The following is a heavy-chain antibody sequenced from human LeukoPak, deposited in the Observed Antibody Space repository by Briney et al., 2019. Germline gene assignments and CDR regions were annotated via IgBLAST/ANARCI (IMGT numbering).Heavy chain of an antibody. J-gene: IGHJ4*02. Sequence: SETLSLTCTVSGDSISSSSYYWGWIRQPPGKGLEGIGTINYSGSTYYNPSLKSRLTISVDKSKNQFSLKLSSVTAADPAVYYCARFSAPLRFRIDYWGQGTLVTVSS. CDR1: GDSISSSSYY. CDR3: ARFSAPLRFRIDY. D-gene: IGHD3-16*01. V-gene: IGHV4-39*07. CDR2: INYSGST.